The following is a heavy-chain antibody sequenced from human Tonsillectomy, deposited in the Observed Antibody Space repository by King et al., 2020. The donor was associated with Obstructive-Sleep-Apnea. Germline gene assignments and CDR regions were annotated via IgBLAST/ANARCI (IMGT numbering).Heavy chain of an antibody. V-gene: IGHV3-11*01. Sequence: VQLVESGGGLVKPGGSLRLSCAASGFTFSDYYMSWIRQAPGQGLEWVSYILSGGTTFYYADSVKGRFTISMANAKNSLFLQMNSLRAEDTAVYYCARSYDSGNYYNGYFDYWGQGTLVTVSS. CDR1: GFTFSDYY. J-gene: IGHJ4*02. CDR3: ARSYDSGNYYNGYFDY. D-gene: IGHD3-10*01. CDR2: ILSGGTTF.